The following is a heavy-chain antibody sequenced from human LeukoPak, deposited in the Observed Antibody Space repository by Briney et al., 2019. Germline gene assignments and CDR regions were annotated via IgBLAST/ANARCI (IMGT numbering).Heavy chain of an antibody. CDR1: GFIFSSFG. D-gene: IGHD4-17*01. CDR3: AKDRGDYTNWFDP. CDR2: IRYDGSNQ. J-gene: IGHJ5*02. Sequence: QAGGSLRLSCAASGFIFSSFGMRWVRQAPGKGLEWVAFIRYDGSNQYYADSVKGRFIISRDNSKNMLYLQIKSLRAEDTAVYFCAKDRGDYTNWFDPWGQGKLVTVSS. V-gene: IGHV3-30*02.